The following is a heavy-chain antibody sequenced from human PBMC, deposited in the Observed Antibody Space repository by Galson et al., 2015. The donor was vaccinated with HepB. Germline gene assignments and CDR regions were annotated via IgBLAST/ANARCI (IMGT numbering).Heavy chain of an antibody. Sequence: SVKVSCKASGYTFTSYDINWARQATGQGLEWMGWMNPNSGNTGYAQKFQGRVTMTRNTSISTAYMELSSLRSEDTAVYYCARTLRIAAAGTGRYYFDYWGQGTLLPVSS. CDR1: GYTFTSYD. CDR2: MNPNSGNT. CDR3: ARTLRIAAAGTGRYYFDY. D-gene: IGHD6-13*01. V-gene: IGHV1-8*01. J-gene: IGHJ4*02.